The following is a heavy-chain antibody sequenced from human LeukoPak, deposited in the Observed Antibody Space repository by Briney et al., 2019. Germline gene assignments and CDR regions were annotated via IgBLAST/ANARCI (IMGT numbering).Heavy chain of an antibody. V-gene: IGHV3-30*18. Sequence: GGSLRLSCAASGFTFSSYGMHWVRQAPGKGLEWVAVISYDGSNKYYADSVKGRFTISRDNSKNTLYLQMNSLRAEDTAVYYCAKDRLTMIVVAPGYWGQGTLVTVSS. CDR3: AKDRLTMIVVAPGY. CDR1: GFTFSSYG. CDR2: ISYDGSNK. J-gene: IGHJ4*02. D-gene: IGHD3-22*01.